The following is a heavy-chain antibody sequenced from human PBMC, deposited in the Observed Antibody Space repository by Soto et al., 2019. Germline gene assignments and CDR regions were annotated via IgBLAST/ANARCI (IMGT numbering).Heavy chain of an antibody. V-gene: IGHV4-39*01. CDR1: GDSISSSTYS. Sequence: SETLSLTCTVSGDSISSSTYSWGWIRQPPGKGLEYIGTIYYSGKTYYNWPLESRVTMSLDTSKNQFSLRLTSVTAADTALYYCARLIGNSWLESWGQGTLVTVSS. CDR3: ARLIGNSWLES. CDR2: IYYSGKT. J-gene: IGHJ5*01.